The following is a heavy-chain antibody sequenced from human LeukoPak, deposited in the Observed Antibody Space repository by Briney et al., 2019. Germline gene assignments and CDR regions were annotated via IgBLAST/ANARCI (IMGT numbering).Heavy chain of an antibody. D-gene: IGHD3-10*01. CDR1: GVSINTRLYF. J-gene: IGHJ4*02. Sequence: PSQTLSLTCTVSGVSINTRLYFWSWIRQDPGKGLEWIGYVYGIGENYLNPSLESRVSISLDTSQNQFSLNLQSVTAADTAVYYCAGLHSDYASGTPPFDSWGQGTLVTVSS. CDR3: AGLHSDYASGTPPFDS. CDR2: VYGIGEN. V-gene: IGHV4-31*03.